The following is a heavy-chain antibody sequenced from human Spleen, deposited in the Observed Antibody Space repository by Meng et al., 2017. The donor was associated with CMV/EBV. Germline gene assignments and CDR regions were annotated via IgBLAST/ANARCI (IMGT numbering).Heavy chain of an antibody. V-gene: IGHV4-59*01. CDR3: ARGYPTGFFSANDY. CDR1: GFTFSSYA. Sequence: ESLKISCAASGFTFSSYAMSWVRQAPGKGLEWIGTIYYTGTTYYNPSLRSRVTISIDRSSSQVSLKVTSVTDADTAVYYCARGYPTGFFSANDYWGHGTLVTVSS. J-gene: IGHJ4*01. D-gene: IGHD3-16*02. CDR2: IYYTGTT.